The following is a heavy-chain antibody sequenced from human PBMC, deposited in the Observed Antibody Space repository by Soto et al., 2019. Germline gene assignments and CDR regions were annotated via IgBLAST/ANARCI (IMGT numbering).Heavy chain of an antibody. J-gene: IGHJ6*02. CDR3: AREVGGGLLVPAAGGYYYYGMDV. CDR1: GFTFSSYA. D-gene: IGHD2-2*01. CDR2: ISYDGSNK. Sequence: QVQLVESGGGVVQPGRSLRLSCAASGFTFSSYAMHWVRQAPGKGLEWVAVISYDGSNKYYADSVKGRFTISRDNSKNTLYLQMNSLRAEDTAVYYCAREVGGGLLVPAAGGYYYYGMDVWGQGTTVTVSS. V-gene: IGHV3-30-3*01.